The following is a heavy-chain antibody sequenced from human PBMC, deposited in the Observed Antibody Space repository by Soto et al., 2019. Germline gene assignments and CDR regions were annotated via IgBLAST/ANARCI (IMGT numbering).Heavy chain of an antibody. D-gene: IGHD2-2*01. CDR3: ARGGCAWGYCSSTMKLAARPFDY. Sequence: PSETLSLTCAVYGWSFSGYYWSWIRQPPGKGLEWIGEINHSGSTNYNPSLKSRVTISVDTSKNQFSLKLSSVTAADTAVYYCARGGCAWGYCSSTMKLAARPFDYWGQGTLVTVSS. CDR1: GWSFSGYY. J-gene: IGHJ4*02. V-gene: IGHV4-34*01. CDR2: INHSGST.